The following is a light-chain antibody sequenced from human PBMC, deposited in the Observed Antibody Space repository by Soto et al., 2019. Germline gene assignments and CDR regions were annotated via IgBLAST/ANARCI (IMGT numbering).Light chain of an antibody. CDR3: QQYDNLPVT. V-gene: IGKV1-33*01. CDR2: GAS. J-gene: IGKJ3*01. CDR1: QDISNS. Sequence: DIQMTQSPSSLSAFVGDRVTITCRASQDISNSVNWYQQKSGTAPKLLIYGASHLETKVPSRFSGHGSGTHFTFTISGLQPEDIATYYCQQYDNLPVTFGPGTKIDFK.